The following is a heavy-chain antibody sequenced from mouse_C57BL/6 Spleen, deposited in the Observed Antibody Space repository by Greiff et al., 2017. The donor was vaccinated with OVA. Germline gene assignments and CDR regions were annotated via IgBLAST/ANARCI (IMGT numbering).Heavy chain of an antibody. D-gene: IGHD2-5*01. J-gene: IGHJ1*03. CDR2: INPNNGGT. Sequence: EVKVVESGPELVKPGASVKIPCKASGYTFTDYNMDWVKQSHGKSLEWIGDINPNNGGTIYNQKFKGKATLTVDKSSSTAYMELRSLTSEDTAVYYCAKRVGSSNYGWYFDVWGTGTTVTVSS. CDR1: GYTFTDYN. V-gene: IGHV1-18*01. CDR3: AKRVGSSNYGWYFDV.